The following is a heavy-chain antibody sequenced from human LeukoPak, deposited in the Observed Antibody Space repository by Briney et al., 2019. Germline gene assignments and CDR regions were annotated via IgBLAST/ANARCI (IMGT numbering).Heavy chain of an antibody. CDR2: IKQDGSEI. Sequence: GGSLRLSCAASGFTFSGYWMSWVRQTPEKGLGWVATIKQDGSEIYYVDSVKGRFTISRDNAGNSLYLQMNSLRADDTAVYYCARDKIVGPTTLDYWGQGTLVTVSS. CDR3: ARDKIVGPTTLDY. D-gene: IGHD1-26*01. CDR1: GFTFSGYW. J-gene: IGHJ4*02. V-gene: IGHV3-7*01.